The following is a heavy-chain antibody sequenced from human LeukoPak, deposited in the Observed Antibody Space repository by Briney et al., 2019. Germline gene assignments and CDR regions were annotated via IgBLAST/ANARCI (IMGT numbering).Heavy chain of an antibody. CDR3: ARLYRLNNV. CDR2: ISSSSSVI. CDR1: GSTFSIYA. D-gene: IGHD3-16*02. Sequence: GGSLRLSCAASGSTFSIYAMNWVRQAPGKGLEWISYISSSSSVIYYADSVKGRLTISRDNAKNSLYLQMNSLRDEDTAVYFCARLYRLNNVWGQGTTVTVSS. J-gene: IGHJ6*02. V-gene: IGHV3-48*02.